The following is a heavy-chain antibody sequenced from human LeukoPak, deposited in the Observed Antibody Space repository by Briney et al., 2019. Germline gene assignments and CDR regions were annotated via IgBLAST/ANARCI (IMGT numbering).Heavy chain of an antibody. CDR2: IYYSGST. CDR1: GGSISSYY. D-gene: IGHD3-10*01. CDR3: AREPLYYYGSGGLDY. Sequence: PSETLSLTCTVSGGSISSYYWSWIRQPPGKGLEWIGHIYYSGSTNYNPSLKSRVTISVDTSKNQFSLKLSSVTAADTAVYYCAREPLYYYGSGGLDYWGQGTLVTVSS. J-gene: IGHJ4*02. V-gene: IGHV4-59*01.